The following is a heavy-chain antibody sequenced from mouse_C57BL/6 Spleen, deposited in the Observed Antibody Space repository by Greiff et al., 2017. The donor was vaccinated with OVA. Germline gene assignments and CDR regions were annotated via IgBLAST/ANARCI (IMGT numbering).Heavy chain of an antibody. CDR3: ARSGLGEYAMDY. V-gene: IGHV1-7*01. D-gene: IGHD3-1*01. CDR1: GYTFTSYW. CDR2: INPSSGYT. J-gene: IGHJ4*01. Sequence: QVQLKQSGAELAKPGASVKLSCKASGYTFTSYWMHWVKQRPGQGLEWIGYINPSSGYTKYNQKFKDKATLTADKSTSTAYLQLSSLTYEESAVYYCARSGLGEYAMDYGGQGTSVTVSS.